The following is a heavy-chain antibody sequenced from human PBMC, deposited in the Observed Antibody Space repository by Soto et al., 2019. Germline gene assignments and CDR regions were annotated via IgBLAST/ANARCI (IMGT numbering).Heavy chain of an antibody. CDR3: AKVGWI. V-gene: IGHV3-23*01. CDR1: GLTFSSHA. CDR2: ISDSGDNT. Sequence: VQLLESGGGLLQPGGSLRLSCAASGLTFSSHAMTWVRQAPGKGLQWVSTISDSGDNTYYADSVKGRFTISRDNSKNTLYLQMNSLRAEDTAVYYCAKVGWIGGQGTLVTVSS. J-gene: IGHJ4*02. D-gene: IGHD5-12*01.